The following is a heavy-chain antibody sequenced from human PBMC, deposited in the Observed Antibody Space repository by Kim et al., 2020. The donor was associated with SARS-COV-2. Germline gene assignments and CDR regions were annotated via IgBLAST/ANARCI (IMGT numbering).Heavy chain of an antibody. CDR3: ARVFSEWLVLGAPPNWFDP. Sequence: SETLSLTCTVSGGSVSSGSYYWSWIRQPPGKGLEWIGYIYYSGSTNYNPSLKSRVTISVDTSKNQFSLKLSSVTAADTAVYYCARVFSEWLVLGAPPNWFDPWGQGTLVTVSS. D-gene: IGHD6-19*01. J-gene: IGHJ5*02. V-gene: IGHV4-61*01. CDR2: IYYSGST. CDR1: GGSVSSGSYY.